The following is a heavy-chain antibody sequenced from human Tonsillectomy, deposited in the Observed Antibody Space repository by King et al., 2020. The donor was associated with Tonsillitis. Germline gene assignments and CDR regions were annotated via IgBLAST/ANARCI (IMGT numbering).Heavy chain of an antibody. Sequence: LQLQESGPGLVKPSETLTLTCTVSGGSISSDSNFWGWIRQPPGKGLEWIGTIPYTGSTYYNPSLQSRVIISVDTSKNQFSLKLSSVTAADTAVYYCARTNYGGNVAGKALFSHYYYYGMDVWGQGTTVTVSS. CDR3: ARTNYGGNVAGKALFSHYYYYGMDV. CDR2: IPYTGST. V-gene: IGHV4-39*01. CDR1: GGSISSDSNF. J-gene: IGHJ6*02. D-gene: IGHD4-23*01.